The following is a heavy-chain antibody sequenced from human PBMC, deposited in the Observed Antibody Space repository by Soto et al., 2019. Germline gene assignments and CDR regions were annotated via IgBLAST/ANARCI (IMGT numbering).Heavy chain of an antibody. D-gene: IGHD2-8*01. CDR1: GGTFSNSP. V-gene: IGHV1-69*13. Sequence: SVKVSCKSSGGTFSNSPISWVRQAPGQGLEWVGGVIPVFRTANYAQKFQGRVTISADESTNTAYMELSSLRSGDTAVYYCARSRFVVGVTEDYYGMDVWGQGTTVTVSS. CDR3: ARSRFVVGVTEDYYGMDV. CDR2: VIPVFRTA. J-gene: IGHJ6*02.